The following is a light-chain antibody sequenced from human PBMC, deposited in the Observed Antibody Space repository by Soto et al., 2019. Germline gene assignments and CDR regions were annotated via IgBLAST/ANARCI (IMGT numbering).Light chain of an antibody. V-gene: IGLV2-8*01. CDR2: EVS. CDR3: SSYAGSNMGV. Sequence: QSALTQPPSASGSPGQSVTISCTGTSGDVGGYKFVSWYQQHPGKAPKLIIYEVSQRPSGVPDRFSASKSGDTASLTVSGLRAEDEADYYCSSYAGSNMGVFGSGTKLTVL. CDR1: SGDVGGYKF. J-gene: IGLJ1*01.